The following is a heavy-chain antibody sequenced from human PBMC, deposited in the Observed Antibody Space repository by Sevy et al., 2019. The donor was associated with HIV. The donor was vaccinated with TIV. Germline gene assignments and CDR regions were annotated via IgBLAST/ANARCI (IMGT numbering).Heavy chain of an antibody. Sequence: GGSLRLSCTASGFTFSNFGMHWVRQVPGKGLEWVTFIRYDGSGKYYAASVKGRFTISRDDSKNTLYLQMDSLRAEDTAIYYCAKDLAGPGRRYFDYWGQGNLVTVSS. CDR2: IRYDGSGK. D-gene: IGHD6-13*01. CDR1: GFTFSNFG. J-gene: IGHJ4*02. CDR3: AKDLAGPGRRYFDY. V-gene: IGHV3-30*02.